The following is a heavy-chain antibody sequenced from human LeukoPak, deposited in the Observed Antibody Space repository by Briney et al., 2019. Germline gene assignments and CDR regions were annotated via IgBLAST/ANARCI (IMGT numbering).Heavy chain of an antibody. V-gene: IGHV3-7*01. Sequence: GGSPRLSCAASGFTFSSYWMSWVRQAPGKGLEWVANIKQDGSEKYYVDSVKGRFTISRDNAKNSLYLQMNSLRAEDTAVYYCARDRATVHFDYWGQGTLVTVSS. CDR1: GFTFSSYW. CDR3: ARDRATVHFDY. D-gene: IGHD4-17*01. J-gene: IGHJ4*02. CDR2: IKQDGSEK.